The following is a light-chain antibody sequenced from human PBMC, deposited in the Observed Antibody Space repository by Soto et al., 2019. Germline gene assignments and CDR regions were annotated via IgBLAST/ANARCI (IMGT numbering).Light chain of an antibody. Sequence: QSALTQPHSASGSPGQSVTISCTGTSSDVGGYNYVSWYQQHPGQAPKLMIYEVSKRPSGVHDRFSGSKSGNTASLTVSWLQAEDEADYYCSSFAGSNHVVFGGGTKLTLL. J-gene: IGLJ2*01. CDR3: SSFAGSNHVV. CDR2: EVS. CDR1: SSDVGGYNY. V-gene: IGLV2-8*01.